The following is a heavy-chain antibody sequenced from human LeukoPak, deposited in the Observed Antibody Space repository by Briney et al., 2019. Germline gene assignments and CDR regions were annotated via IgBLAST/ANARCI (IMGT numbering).Heavy chain of an antibody. Sequence: PGGSLRLSCAASGFTFSSYAMSWVRQAPGKGLEWVSAISGRSDRTYYTDSVKGRFTISRDNSKNTLYVQVNSLGTEDTAAYYCAKGSYYDSSGSFYFDYWGQGTLVTVSS. CDR3: AKGSYYDSSGSFYFDY. V-gene: IGHV3-23*01. CDR2: ISGRSDRT. D-gene: IGHD3-22*01. CDR1: GFTFSSYA. J-gene: IGHJ4*02.